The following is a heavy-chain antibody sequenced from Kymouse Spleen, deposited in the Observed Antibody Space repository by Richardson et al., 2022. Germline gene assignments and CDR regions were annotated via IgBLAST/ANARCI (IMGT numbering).Heavy chain of an antibody. CDR3: AKDRIVGATYYYYYGMDV. CDR2: ISWNSGSI. Sequence: EVQLVESGGGLVQPGRSLRLSCAASGFTFDDYAMHWVRQAPGKGLEWVSGISWNSGSIGYADSVKGRFTISRDNAKNSLYLQMNSLRAEDTALYYCAKDRIVGATYYYYYGMDVWGQGTTVTVSS. D-gene: IGHD1-26*01. J-gene: IGHJ6*02. V-gene: IGHV3-9*01. CDR1: GFTFDDYA.